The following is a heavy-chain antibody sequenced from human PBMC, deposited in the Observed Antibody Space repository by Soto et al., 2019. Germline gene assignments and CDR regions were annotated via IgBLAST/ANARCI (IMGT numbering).Heavy chain of an antibody. CDR2: IKQDGNDK. V-gene: IGHV3-7*01. CDR1: GFSFSTYW. J-gene: IGHJ4*02. CDR3: ARECSGGSCFGD. Sequence: GGSLRLSCAASGFSFSTYWMSWVRQAPGKGLKWVANIKQDGNDKYYVDSVKGRFTISRDNAKNSLYLQMNNLRVEDTAVYYCARECSGGSCFGDWGRGTQVTVSS. D-gene: IGHD2-15*01.